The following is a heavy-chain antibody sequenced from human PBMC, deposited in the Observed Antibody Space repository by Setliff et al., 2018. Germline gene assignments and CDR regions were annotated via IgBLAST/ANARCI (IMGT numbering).Heavy chain of an antibody. Sequence: ASVKVSCKASGYTFTSYYMHWVRQAPGQGLEWMGIINPSGGSTSYAQKFQGRVTMTRDTSTSTVYMELSSLGSEDTAVYYCAREAAGRTGSWAVNAFDIWGQGTTVTVSS. D-gene: IGHD3-10*01. J-gene: IGHJ3*02. V-gene: IGHV1-46*01. CDR1: GYTFTSYY. CDR2: INPSGGST. CDR3: AREAAGRTGSWAVNAFDI.